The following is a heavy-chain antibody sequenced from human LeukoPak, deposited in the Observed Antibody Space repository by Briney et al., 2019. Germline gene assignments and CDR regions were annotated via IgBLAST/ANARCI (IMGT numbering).Heavy chain of an antibody. D-gene: IGHD1-26*01. J-gene: IGHJ6*02. Sequence: GGALRLSCAATGFSFKDYGMRWVRQPPGKGREGVSSINWNGGGTDYAESVKRRFTISRDNAKNSLYLQLSSLRPEDTALYYCAKHMRATNTYSFFGLYVWGQGTTVTVSS. CDR1: GFSFKDYG. V-gene: IGHV3-20*04. CDR3: AKHMRATNTYSFFGLYV. CDR2: INWNGGGT.